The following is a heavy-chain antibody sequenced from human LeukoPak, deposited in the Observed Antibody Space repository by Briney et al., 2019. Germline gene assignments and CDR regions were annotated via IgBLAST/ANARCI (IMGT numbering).Heavy chain of an antibody. Sequence: PGGSLRLSCAASAFTFSSYAMSWVRQAPGKGLEWVSAISGSGDSTFYADSVKGRFTISRDNSKNTLYLQINSLRAEDTAVYYCAKDIAAAGGPCAYWGRGTLVTVSS. CDR2: ISGSGDST. CDR1: AFTFSSYA. V-gene: IGHV3-23*01. J-gene: IGHJ4*02. D-gene: IGHD6-13*01. CDR3: AKDIAAAGGPCAY.